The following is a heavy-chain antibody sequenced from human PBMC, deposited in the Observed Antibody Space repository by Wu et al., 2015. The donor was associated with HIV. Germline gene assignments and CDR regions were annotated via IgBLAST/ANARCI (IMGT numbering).Heavy chain of an antibody. V-gene: IGHV1-24*01. Sequence: QVPLVQSGAEVRKPGASVKVSCKVSGYTLSKLSMRWVRQTPGKGLEWMGGFDPKDGEIVYAQNFQGRLTMTEDTSTDTAYVELRSLRFEDTAVYYCTTLRGGYYAGSDIPAAFDIWGQGTMVTVSP. CDR2: FDPKDGEI. J-gene: IGHJ3*02. CDR3: TTLRGGYYAGSDIPAAFDI. D-gene: IGHD3-10*01. CDR1: GYTLSKLS.